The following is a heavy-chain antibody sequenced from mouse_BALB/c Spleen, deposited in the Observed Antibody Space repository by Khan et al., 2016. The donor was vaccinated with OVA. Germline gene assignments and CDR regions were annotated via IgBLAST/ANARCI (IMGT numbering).Heavy chain of an antibody. J-gene: IGHJ4*01. CDR2: IKTYTGKP. D-gene: IGHD2-10*01. Sequence: QIQLVQSGPELKKPGETVKISCKASGYSFTNYGMNWVKQSPGKALKWMGWIKTYTGKPTYADDFKGRFAFSLETSARTAYLQINNLKNDDTATYFCARPPYFSYTLDHWGQGTSVTVSS. CDR3: ARPPYFSYTLDH. V-gene: IGHV9-3-1*01. CDR1: GYSFTNYG.